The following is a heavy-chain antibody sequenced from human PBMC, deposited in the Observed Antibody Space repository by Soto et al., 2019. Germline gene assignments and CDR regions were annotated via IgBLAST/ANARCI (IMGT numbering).Heavy chain of an antibody. J-gene: IGHJ5*02. V-gene: IGHV3-30*03. CDR1: GFTFINYA. Sequence: GGSLRLSCAASGFTFINYAMHWVRQAPGKGLEWLAIISYDGDNEYYADSVKGRFTISRDDSKNTFYLQMNSLRIDDTAVYFCGRDRGASGEHWGWFDPGGQETRLTISS. CDR3: GRDRGASGEHWGWFDP. CDR2: ISYDGDNE. D-gene: IGHD3-16*01.